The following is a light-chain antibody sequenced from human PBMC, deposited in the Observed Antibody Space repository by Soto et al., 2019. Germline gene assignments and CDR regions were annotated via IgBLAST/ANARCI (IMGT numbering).Light chain of an antibody. Sequence: QSALTQPASVSGSPGQSITISCTGTNSDIGDYDYVSWYQHHPGKAPKLMIHEVTNRPSGVSNRFSGSKSGNTAFLTISGLQAEDEADYYCSSYTSSSTRVFGGGT. CDR3: SSYTSSSTRV. V-gene: IGLV2-14*01. J-gene: IGLJ3*02. CDR2: EVT. CDR1: NSDIGDYDY.